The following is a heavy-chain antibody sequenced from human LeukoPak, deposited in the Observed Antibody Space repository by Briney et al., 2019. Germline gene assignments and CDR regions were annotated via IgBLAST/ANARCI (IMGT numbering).Heavy chain of an antibody. J-gene: IGHJ4*02. CDR2: INWNGGST. Sequence: PGGSLRLSCTASGFTFGDYAMSWVRQAPGKGLEWVSGINWNGGSTGYADSVKGRFTISRDNAKNSLYLQMNSLRAEDTALYYCARLTRTGEVDYWGQGTLVTVSS. D-gene: IGHD3-16*01. CDR3: ARLTRTGEVDY. CDR1: GFTFGDYA. V-gene: IGHV3-20*04.